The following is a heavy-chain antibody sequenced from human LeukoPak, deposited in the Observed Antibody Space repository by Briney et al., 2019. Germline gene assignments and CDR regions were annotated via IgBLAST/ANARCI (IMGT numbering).Heavy chain of an antibody. CDR3: AIHPDLDSPRRKHYFDC. J-gene: IGHJ4*02. CDR2: INHSGST. V-gene: IGHV4-34*01. CDR1: SESFIGYY. Sequence: SETLSLTCAVYSESFIGYYWSWIRQPPGKGLEWIGEINHSGSTNYNPSLKSRVTISVDTSKNQFSLKLSSVTAADTAVYYCAIHPDLDSPRRKHYFDCWGQGTLVTVSS. D-gene: IGHD3/OR15-3a*01.